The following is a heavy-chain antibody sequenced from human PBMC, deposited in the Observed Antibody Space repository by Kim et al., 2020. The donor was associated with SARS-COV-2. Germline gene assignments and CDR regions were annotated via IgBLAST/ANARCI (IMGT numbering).Heavy chain of an antibody. Sequence: GGSLRLSCAASGFTFSSYAMHWVRQAPGKGLEWVAVISYDGSNKYYADSVKGRFTISRDNSKNTLYLQMNSLRAEDTAVYYCARARGGNYYYGMDVWGQGTTVTVS. J-gene: IGHJ6*01. CDR3: ARARGGNYYYGMDV. V-gene: IGHV3-30-3*01. CDR1: GFTFSSYA. CDR2: ISYDGSNK. D-gene: IGHD2-15*01.